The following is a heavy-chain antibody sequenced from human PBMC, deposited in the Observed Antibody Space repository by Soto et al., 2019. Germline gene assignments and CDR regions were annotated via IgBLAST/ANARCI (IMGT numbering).Heavy chain of an antibody. D-gene: IGHD3-22*01. J-gene: IGHJ6*02. Sequence: CRAAGYTVNTYDIKWVRQATGQGLEWMGWMNPESGSTGFAQSFQGRITLTRNTSLNTVYMEVSSLTNEDTAVYFCARSGGSGYYSAHYYGMDVWGPGTTVTVPS. V-gene: IGHV1-8*01. CDR2: MNPESGST. CDR3: ARSGGSGYYSAHYYGMDV. CDR1: GYTVNTYD.